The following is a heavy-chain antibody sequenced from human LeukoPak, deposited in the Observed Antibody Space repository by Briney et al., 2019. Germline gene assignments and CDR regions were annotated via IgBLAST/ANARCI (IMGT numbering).Heavy chain of an antibody. J-gene: IGHJ1*01. V-gene: IGHV4-39*07. CDR2: IYYSGST. CDR1: GGSISSSSYY. Sequence: SETLSLTCTVSGGSISSSSYYWGWIRQPPGKGLEWIGSIYYSGSTYYNPSLKSRVTISVDTSKNQFSLKLSSVTAADTAVYYCARVDGYSFAEYFQHWGQGTLVTVSS. CDR3: ARVDGYSFAEYFQH. D-gene: IGHD5-24*01.